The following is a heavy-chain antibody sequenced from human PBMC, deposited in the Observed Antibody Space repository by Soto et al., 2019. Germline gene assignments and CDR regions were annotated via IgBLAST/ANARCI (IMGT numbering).Heavy chain of an antibody. CDR1: GYTFTSYG. D-gene: IGHD5-18*01. Sequence: QVQLVQSGAEVKKPGASVKVSCKASGYTFTSYGISWVRQAPGQGLEWMGWINAYNGNTNYAQKFQGRVTMTTDTSTSIAYTELRSLRSDDTAVYYCARDVGYGLIDYWGQGTLVTVSS. CDR2: INAYNGNT. J-gene: IGHJ4*02. V-gene: IGHV1-18*01. CDR3: ARDVGYGLIDY.